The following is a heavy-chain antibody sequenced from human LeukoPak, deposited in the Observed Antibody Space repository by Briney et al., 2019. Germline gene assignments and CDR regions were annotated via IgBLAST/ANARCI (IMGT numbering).Heavy chain of an antibody. J-gene: IGHJ4*02. CDR3: ATGGYSYGYFRY. V-gene: IGHV4-34*01. CDR1: GGSFSGYY. CDR2: INHSGST. D-gene: IGHD5-18*01. Sequence: SETLSLTCAVYGGSFSGYYWSWIRQPPGKGLEWIGEINHSGSTNYNPSLKSRVTISVDTSKNQFSPKLSSVTAADTAVYYCATGGYSYGYFRYWGQGTLVTVSS.